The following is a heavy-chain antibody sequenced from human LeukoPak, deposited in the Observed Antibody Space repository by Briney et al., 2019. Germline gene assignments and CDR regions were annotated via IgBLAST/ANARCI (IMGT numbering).Heavy chain of an antibody. CDR2: INPSGGTT. J-gene: IGHJ3*01. V-gene: IGHV1-46*01. D-gene: IGHD3-22*01. Sequence: ASVKVSCKASGYTFTSYYMHWVRQAPGQGLEWMGVINPSGGTTTYAQKFQGRVTMTRDTSTSTVYMDLSSLRSEDTAIYYCARDDYYDSSAYRENPFDVWGQGTMVTVSS. CDR1: GYTFTSYY. CDR3: ARDDYYDSSAYRENPFDV.